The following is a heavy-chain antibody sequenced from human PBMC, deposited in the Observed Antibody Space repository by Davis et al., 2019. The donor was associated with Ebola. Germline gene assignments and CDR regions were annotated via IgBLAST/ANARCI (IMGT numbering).Heavy chain of an antibody. Sequence: GESLKISCIASGFTFSSYTMHWVRQAPGKGLEWVSSVSTRSSYIHYADSVKGRFTISRDNAKSSLYLQMNSLRAEDTAVYYCARWRDFPLWYFDHWGRGTLVTVSS. CDR2: VSTRSSYI. CDR3: ARWRDFPLWYFDH. D-gene: IGHD3-3*01. V-gene: IGHV3-21*01. CDR1: GFTFSSYT. J-gene: IGHJ2*01.